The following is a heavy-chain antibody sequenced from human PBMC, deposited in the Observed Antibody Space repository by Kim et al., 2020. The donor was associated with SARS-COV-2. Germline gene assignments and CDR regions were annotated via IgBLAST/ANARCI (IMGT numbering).Heavy chain of an antibody. CDR1: GGTFSSYT. CDR2: IIPILGIA. D-gene: IGHD3-10*01. J-gene: IGHJ4*02. Sequence: SVKVSCKASGGTFSSYTISWVRQAPGQGLEWMGRIIPILGIANYAQKFQGRVTITADKSTSTAYMELSSLRSEDTAVYYCARDGYYYGSGCQPGDWGQGTLVTVSS. CDR3: ARDGYYYGSGCQPGD. V-gene: IGHV1-69*04.